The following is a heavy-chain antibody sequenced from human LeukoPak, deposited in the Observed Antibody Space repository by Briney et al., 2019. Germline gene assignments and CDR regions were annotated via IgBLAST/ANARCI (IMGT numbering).Heavy chain of an antibody. V-gene: IGHV1-8*01. CDR3: ARVGIVVDFDY. J-gene: IGHJ4*02. CDR1: GYSFTSYD. Sequence: GASVKVSCTTSGYSFTSYDINWVRQAPGQGLEWMGWTNPNSGNTGYAQKFQGRVTMTRDNSIGTAYMELSSLTSEDTAVYYCARVGIVVDFDYWGQGTLVTVSS. CDR2: TNPNSGNT. D-gene: IGHD2-15*01.